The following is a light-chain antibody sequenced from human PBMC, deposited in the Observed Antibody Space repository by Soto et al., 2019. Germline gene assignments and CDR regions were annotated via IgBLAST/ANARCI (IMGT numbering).Light chain of an antibody. CDR2: GAS. Sequence: EIVMTQSPATLSVSPGGRATLSCRASQSIARNLAWYQQRPGQAPSLLIYGASTRATGVPDRFSGSGFGTEFPLAISSLQSEDFAVYYCQQYNNDWPTFGQGTKVEIK. J-gene: IGKJ1*01. CDR1: QSIARN. CDR3: QQYNNDWPT. V-gene: IGKV3-15*01.